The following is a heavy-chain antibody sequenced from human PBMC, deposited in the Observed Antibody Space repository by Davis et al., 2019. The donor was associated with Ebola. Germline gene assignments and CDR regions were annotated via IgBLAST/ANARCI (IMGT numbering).Heavy chain of an antibody. D-gene: IGHD1-26*01. V-gene: IGHV4-34*01. CDR1: GGPFNGYY. CDR2: IDHSGTT. CDR3: AFVGVNTKGDARDI. Sequence: SETLSLTCAVSGGPFNGYYWSWIRQPPGKGLEWIAEIDHSGTTNYNSSLKSRITIAVDTSKKQFSLRLNSVTAADTAMYYCAFVGVNTKGDARDIWGQGTMVTVSS. J-gene: IGHJ3*02.